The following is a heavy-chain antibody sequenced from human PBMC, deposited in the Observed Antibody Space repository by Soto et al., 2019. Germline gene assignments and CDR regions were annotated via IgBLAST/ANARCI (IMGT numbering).Heavy chain of an antibody. D-gene: IGHD3-10*01. V-gene: IGHV1-18*01. CDR2: ISAYNGNT. CDR1: GYTLPAYV. CDR3: ARDKGDGSGSYYGY. Sequence: QVQLVQSGAEVKKPGASVKVSCKPSGYTLPAYVIGWVRRAPGQGFEGMGWISAYNGNTNYAQKLQGRVTMTTDTSTSTAYMELRSLRSDDTAVYYCARDKGDGSGSYYGYWGQGTLVTVSS. J-gene: IGHJ4*02.